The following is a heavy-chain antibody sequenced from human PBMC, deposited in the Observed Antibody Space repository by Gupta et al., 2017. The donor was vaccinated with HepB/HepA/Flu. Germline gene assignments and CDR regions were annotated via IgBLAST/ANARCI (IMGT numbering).Heavy chain of an antibody. CDR1: GGAFSGYY. CDR2: INHSGST. CDR3: ARGWIAVAGTLTYFDY. Sequence: QVQLQQWGAGLLKPSETLSLTCAVYGGAFSGYYWSWISQPPGKGLEWIGEINHSGSTNYNPSLKSRVTISVDTSKNQFSLKLSSVTAADTAVYYCARGWIAVAGTLTYFDYWGQGTLVTVSS. V-gene: IGHV4-34*01. J-gene: IGHJ4*02. D-gene: IGHD6-19*01.